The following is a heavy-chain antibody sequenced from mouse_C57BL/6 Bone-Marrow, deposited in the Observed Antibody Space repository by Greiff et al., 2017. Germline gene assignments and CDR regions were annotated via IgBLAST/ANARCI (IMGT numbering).Heavy chain of an antibody. V-gene: IGHV1-54*01. J-gene: IGHJ3*01. CDR1: GYAFTNYL. D-gene: IGHD4-1*01. Sequence: QVQLQQSGAELVRPGTSVKVSCKASGYAFTNYLLEWVKQRPGQGLEWIGVINPGSGGNNYNEKFKGKATLTADKSSSTAYMQLSSLTSEDSAVYFCARSKNWDSWFAYWGQGTLVTVSA. CDR3: ARSKNWDSWFAY. CDR2: INPGSGGN.